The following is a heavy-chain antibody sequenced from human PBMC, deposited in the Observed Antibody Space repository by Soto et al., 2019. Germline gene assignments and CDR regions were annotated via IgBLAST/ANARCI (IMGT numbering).Heavy chain of an antibody. CDR1: GFTFSSYG. D-gene: IGHD6-13*01. J-gene: IGHJ4*02. CDR3: AKDRIAAAGTGPKTWRKHFDF. Sequence: GGSLRLSCAASGFTFSSYGMHWVRQAPGKGLEWVAVISYDGSNKYYADSVKSRFTISRDNSKNTLYLQMNSLRAEDTAVYYCAKDRIAAAGTGPKTWRKHFDFWGQGTLVTVS. CDR2: ISYDGSNK. V-gene: IGHV3-30*18.